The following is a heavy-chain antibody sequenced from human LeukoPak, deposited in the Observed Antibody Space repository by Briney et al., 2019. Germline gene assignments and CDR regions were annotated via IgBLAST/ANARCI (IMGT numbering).Heavy chain of an antibody. D-gene: IGHD3-10*01. CDR2: ISSSSSYI. V-gene: IGHV3-21*01. CDR1: GSTFSRSY. Sequence: GGSLRLSCAASGSTFSRSYMGWVRQAPGKGLEWVSSISSSSSYIYYADSVKGRFTISRDNAKNSLYLQMNSLRAEDTAVYYCATFTYGSGVDYWGQGTLVTVSS. CDR3: ATFTYGSGVDY. J-gene: IGHJ4*02.